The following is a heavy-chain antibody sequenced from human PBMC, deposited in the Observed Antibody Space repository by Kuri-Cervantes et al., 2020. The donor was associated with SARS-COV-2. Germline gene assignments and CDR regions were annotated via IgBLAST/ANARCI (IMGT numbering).Heavy chain of an antibody. CDR2: ISSSSSYI. D-gene: IGHD3-3*01. Sequence: GESLKISCAASGFTFSSYSMSWVRQAPGKGLEWVSSISSSSSYIYYADSVKGRFTISRDNAKNSLYLQMNGLRAEDTAVYYCAREGDDFWSGYSPIDYWGQGTLVTVSS. J-gene: IGHJ4*02. V-gene: IGHV3-21*04. CDR3: AREGDDFWSGYSPIDY. CDR1: GFTFSSYS.